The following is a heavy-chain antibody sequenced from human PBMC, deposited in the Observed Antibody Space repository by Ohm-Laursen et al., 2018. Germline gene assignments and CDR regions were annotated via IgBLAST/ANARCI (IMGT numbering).Heavy chain of an antibody. D-gene: IGHD3-16*01. CDR1: GFTFSSYW. CDR3: ARGAYAS. J-gene: IGHJ5*02. V-gene: IGHV3-7*01. Sequence: GSLRLSCTASGFTFSSYWMTWVRQAPAKGLEWVANIKHDGSEKYYVDSVKGRFTISRDNAKNSLYLQMNSLRADDTAVYYCARGAYASWGQGTLVTVSS. CDR2: IKHDGSEK.